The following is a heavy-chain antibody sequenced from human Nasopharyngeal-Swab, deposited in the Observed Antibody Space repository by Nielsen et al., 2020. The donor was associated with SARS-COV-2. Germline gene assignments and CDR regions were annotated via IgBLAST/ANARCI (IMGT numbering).Heavy chain of an antibody. CDR3: ARTPPTIAAHAFDI. D-gene: IGHD6-13*01. CDR2: IALGDDK. Sequence: GPTLVEPTQTLTLTCTFSGFSLSNSGMCVSWVRQPPGKGLEWRGLIALGDDKYYSTSLKTRLTISKDTSKNQVVLTVTDMDPVDTATYYCARTPPTIAAHAFDIWGQGTMVTVSS. CDR1: GFSLSNSGMC. J-gene: IGHJ3*02. V-gene: IGHV2-70*20.